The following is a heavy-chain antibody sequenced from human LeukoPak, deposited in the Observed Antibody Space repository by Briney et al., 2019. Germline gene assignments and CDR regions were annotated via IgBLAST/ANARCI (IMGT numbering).Heavy chain of an antibody. CDR1: GGSISGYY. Sequence: PSETLSLTCTVSGGSISGYYWSWIRQPAGKGLEWIGRIYTSGNTKYNPSLKSRVTMSVDTSKNQCSLELSSVTAADTAVYYCGRDRPTGYYDYWGQGILVTVSS. J-gene: IGHJ4*02. CDR3: GRDRPTGYYDY. D-gene: IGHD3-9*01. V-gene: IGHV4-4*07. CDR2: IYTSGNT.